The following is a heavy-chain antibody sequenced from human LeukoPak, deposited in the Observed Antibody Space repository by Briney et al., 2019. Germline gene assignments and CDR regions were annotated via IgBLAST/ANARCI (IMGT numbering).Heavy chain of an antibody. D-gene: IGHD3-10*01. CDR1: GFIVSDNY. Sequence: GGSLRLSCATSGFIVSDNYMTWVRQAPGKGLEWVSVIYRGGSTYYAESVKGRFTISRDNSKNMVYLQMYSLRVEDPAVYYCARGGGYGSGNHYRGGAFDIWGQGTMVTVSS. V-gene: IGHV3-53*01. J-gene: IGHJ3*02. CDR2: IYRGGST. CDR3: ARGGGYGSGNHYRGGAFDI.